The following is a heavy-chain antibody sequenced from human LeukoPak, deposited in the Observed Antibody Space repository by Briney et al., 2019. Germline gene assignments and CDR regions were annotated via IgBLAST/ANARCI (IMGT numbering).Heavy chain of an antibody. Sequence: GGSLRLSCVASGFTLNNAWMNRVRQAPGKGLEWLGRIKSKTDGGTADCAAPVKGRFTILRDDSKNTLYLQMNSLKTEDTAVYYCITDPRHGWSMWGQGTMVTVSS. J-gene: IGHJ3*02. D-gene: IGHD2-8*01. CDR3: ITDPRHGWSM. CDR1: GFTLNNAW. CDR2: IKSKTDGGTA. V-gene: IGHV3-15*01.